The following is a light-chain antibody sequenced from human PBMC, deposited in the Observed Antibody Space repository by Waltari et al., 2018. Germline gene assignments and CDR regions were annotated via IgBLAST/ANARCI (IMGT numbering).Light chain of an antibody. CDR3: NSYTGSSSWV. CDR1: SRDVGCYNY. V-gene: IGLV2-14*01. CDR2: DVS. J-gene: IGLJ3*02. Sequence: QSALTQPTSVSGSPGQSITISCTGTSRDVGCYNYVSWYQQYPGKVPQLLIYDVSDRPSGVSSRFSGATSGNTASLTISGLQADDEADYYCNSYTGSSSWVFGGGTKLTVL.